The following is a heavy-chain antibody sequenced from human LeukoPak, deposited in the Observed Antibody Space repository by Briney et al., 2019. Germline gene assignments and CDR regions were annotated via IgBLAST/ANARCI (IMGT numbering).Heavy chain of an antibody. D-gene: IGHD1-26*01. V-gene: IGHV3-23*01. CDR3: AKVMWELLDYFDY. CDR2: ISGSGGST. J-gene: IGHJ4*02. CDR1: GFTFTSDA. Sequence: PVGSLRLSCAASGFTFTSDAMSWVRQAPRKGLEWVSAISGSGGSTYYADSVNGRFTISRDNYKNTLYLQMNSLRAEDTAVYYCAKVMWELLDYFDYWGQGTLVTVSS.